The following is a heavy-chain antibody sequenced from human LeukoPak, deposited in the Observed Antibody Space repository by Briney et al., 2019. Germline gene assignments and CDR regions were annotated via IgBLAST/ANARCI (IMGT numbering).Heavy chain of an antibody. Sequence: GESLKISCKGSGYSFTAYWIGWVRQMPGKGLEWVGIIYPPDSDTRYSPSFQGQVTISADKSISTASLQWSSLKASDTAMYYCARLGYTENYYFYMDVWGKGTTVTVSS. D-gene: IGHD5-12*01. V-gene: IGHV5-51*01. CDR3: ARLGYTENYYFYMDV. CDR2: IYPPDSDT. CDR1: GYSFTAYW. J-gene: IGHJ6*03.